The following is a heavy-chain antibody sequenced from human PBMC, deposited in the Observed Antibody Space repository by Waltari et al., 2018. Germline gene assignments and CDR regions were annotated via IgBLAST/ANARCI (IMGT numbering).Heavy chain of an antibody. D-gene: IGHD6-19*01. Sequence: SWVRQAPGKGLEWVANIKQDGSEKYYVDSVKGRFTISRDNAKNSLYLQMNSLRAEDTAVYYCARDPRWLVGEYYFDYWGQGTLVTVSS. V-gene: IGHV3-7*01. J-gene: IGHJ4*02. CDR3: ARDPRWLVGEYYFDY. CDR2: IKQDGSEK.